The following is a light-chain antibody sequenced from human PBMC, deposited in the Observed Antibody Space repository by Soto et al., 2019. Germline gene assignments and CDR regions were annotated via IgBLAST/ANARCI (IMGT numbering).Light chain of an antibody. V-gene: IGLV2-14*01. J-gene: IGLJ1*01. CDR2: DVS. CDR3: SSYTTSSTYV. Sequence: QSALTQPASVSGSPGQSITISCTGSSSDVGGYKCVSWYQQHPGKAPKLMIYDVSNRPSGVSNRFSGSKSGNTASLTISGLQDEDEADYYCSSYTTSSTYVFGTGTKLTVL. CDR1: SSDVGGYKC.